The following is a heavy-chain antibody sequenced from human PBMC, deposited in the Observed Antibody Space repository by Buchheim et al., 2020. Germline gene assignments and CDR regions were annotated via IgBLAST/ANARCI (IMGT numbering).Heavy chain of an antibody. J-gene: IGHJ6*02. Sequence: QVQLQESGPGLVKPSQTLSLTCTVSGGSISSGSYYWSWIRQPAGKGLEWIGRIYTSGSTNYNPSLKSRVTISVDTSNNQFSLKLSSVTAADTAVYYCARGLYYDFWSGYTQYYYYYGMDVWGQGTT. CDR2: IYTSGST. D-gene: IGHD3-3*01. CDR3: ARGLYYDFWSGYTQYYYYYGMDV. V-gene: IGHV4-61*02. CDR1: GGSISSGSYY.